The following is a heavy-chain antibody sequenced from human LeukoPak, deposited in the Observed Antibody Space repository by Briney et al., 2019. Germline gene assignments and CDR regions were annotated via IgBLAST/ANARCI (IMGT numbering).Heavy chain of an antibody. D-gene: IGHD3-22*01. CDR3: ARDPYDSSDYRTYYFDY. J-gene: IGHJ4*02. V-gene: IGHV3-7*03. Sequence: GGSLRLSCAASGFTFSSYWMSWVRQAPGKGLEWVANIKQDGSEKYYVDSVKGRFTISRDNAKNSLYLQMNSLRAEDTAFYYCARDPYDSSDYRTYYFDYWGQGTLVTVSS. CDR1: GFTFSSYW. CDR2: IKQDGSEK.